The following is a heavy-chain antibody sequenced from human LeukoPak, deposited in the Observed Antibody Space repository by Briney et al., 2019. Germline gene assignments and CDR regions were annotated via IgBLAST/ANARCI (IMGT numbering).Heavy chain of an antibody. CDR3: ARTSAAAKVSDAFDI. D-gene: IGHD6-13*01. J-gene: IGHJ3*02. CDR2: IYPGDSDT. CDR1: GYSFTSYW. V-gene: IGHV5-51*01. Sequence: GESLKISCKGSGYSFTSYWIGWVRQMPGKGLEWMGIIYPGDSDTRYSPSFQGQVTISADKSISTAYLQWSSLKASDTAMYYCARTSAAAKVSDAFDIWGQGTMVTVSS.